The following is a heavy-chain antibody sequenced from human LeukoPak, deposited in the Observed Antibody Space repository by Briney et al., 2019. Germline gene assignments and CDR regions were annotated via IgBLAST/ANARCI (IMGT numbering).Heavy chain of an antibody. D-gene: IGHD1-1*01. CDR1: GFTFSSYS. CDR3: ARGPFTQLERGYYYYGMDV. J-gene: IGHJ6*02. CDR2: ISSSSSYI. V-gene: IGHV3-21*01. Sequence: TGGSLRLSCAASGFTFSSYSMNWVRQAPGKGLEWVSSISSSSSYIYYADSVRGRFTISRDSAKNSLYLQMNSLRAEDTAVYYCARGPFTQLERGYYYYGMDVWGQGTTVTVSS.